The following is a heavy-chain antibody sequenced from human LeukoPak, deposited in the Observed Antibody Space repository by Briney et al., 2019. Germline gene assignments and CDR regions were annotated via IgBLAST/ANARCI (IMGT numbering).Heavy chain of an antibody. CDR2: IYPGDSDT. Sequence: NAGESLKISCKGSGYSFTSYWIGWVRQMPGKGLEWMGIIYPGDSDTRYSPSFQGQVTISADKSISTAYLQWSSLKASDTAMYYCARRGSYSSMRYYYYYMDVWGKGTTVTVSS. CDR1: GYSFTSYW. V-gene: IGHV5-51*01. D-gene: IGHD1-26*01. CDR3: ARRGSYSSMRYYYYYMDV. J-gene: IGHJ6*03.